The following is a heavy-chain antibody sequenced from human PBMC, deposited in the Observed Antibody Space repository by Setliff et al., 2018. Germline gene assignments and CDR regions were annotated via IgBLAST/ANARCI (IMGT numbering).Heavy chain of an antibody. CDR1: GYTFSSYG. D-gene: IGHD6-6*01. Sequence: GASVKVSCKASGYTFSSYGISWVRQAPGQGLEWMGWISAYNGNTNYAQKFQGRATMTTDTSTSTGYMELRSLRPDDTAVYYCATRRAARSPLTGWGQGTLVTVSS. CDR3: ATRRAARSPLTG. CDR2: ISAYNGNT. V-gene: IGHV1-18*01. J-gene: IGHJ4*02.